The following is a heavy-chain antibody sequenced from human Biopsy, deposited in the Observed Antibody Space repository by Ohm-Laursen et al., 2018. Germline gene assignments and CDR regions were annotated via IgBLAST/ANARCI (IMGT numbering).Heavy chain of an antibody. J-gene: IGHJ6*02. V-gene: IGHV4-34*01. Sequence: GTLSLTCAVYGGSFSGYYWSWIRQPPGKGLEWIGEINHRGSTNYNPPLKSRVTISVDTSKNQFSLKLRSVTAADTAVYYCARAVDYYDPYYYYGLDVWGQGTTVTVSS. CDR1: GGSFSGYY. D-gene: IGHD3-16*01. CDR3: ARAVDYYDPYYYYGLDV. CDR2: INHRGST.